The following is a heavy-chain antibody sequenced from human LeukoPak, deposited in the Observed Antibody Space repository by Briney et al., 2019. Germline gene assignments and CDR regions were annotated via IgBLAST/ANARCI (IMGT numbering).Heavy chain of an antibody. CDR1: GGSISSYY. Sequence: ETLSLTCTVSGGSISSYYWSWVRQPPGKGLECVGYIYYSGSTYYNPSLKSRLTISVDTSKNQLSLKLSSVTAADTAVYYCARHGTVSSWSYFDYWGQGTLVTVSS. CDR3: ARHGTVSSWSYFDY. J-gene: IGHJ4*02. V-gene: IGHV4-59*08. D-gene: IGHD6-13*01. CDR2: IYYSGST.